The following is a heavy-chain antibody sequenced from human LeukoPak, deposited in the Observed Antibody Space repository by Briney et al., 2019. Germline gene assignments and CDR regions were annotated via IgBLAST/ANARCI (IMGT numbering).Heavy chain of an antibody. J-gene: IGHJ4*02. D-gene: IGHD6-19*01. CDR3: ARYSSGWSPYYFDY. V-gene: IGHV4-61*02. Sequence: SQTLSLTCTVSGGSISSGSYYWSWIRQPAGKGLEWIGRIYTSGSTNYNPSLKSRVTISVDTSKNQFSLKLSSVTAADTAVYYCARYSSGWSPYYFDYWGQGTLVTVSS. CDR1: GGSISSGSYY. CDR2: IYTSGST.